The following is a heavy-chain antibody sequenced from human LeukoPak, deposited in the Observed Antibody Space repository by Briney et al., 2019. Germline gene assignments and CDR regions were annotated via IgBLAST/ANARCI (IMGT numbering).Heavy chain of an antibody. CDR2: ISSSGSTI. J-gene: IGHJ3*02. CDR3: ARGRNMQYDAFDI. CDR1: GFTFSSYE. V-gene: IGHV3-48*03. Sequence: GGSLRLSCAASGFTFSSYEMNWVRQASGKGLEWVSYISSSGSTIYYADSVKGRFTISRDNAKNSLYLQMNSLRAEDTAVYYCARGRNMQYDAFDIWGQGTMVTVSS.